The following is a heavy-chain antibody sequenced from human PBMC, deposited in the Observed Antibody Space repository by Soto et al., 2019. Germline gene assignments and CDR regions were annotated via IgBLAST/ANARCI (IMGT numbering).Heavy chain of an antibody. CDR1: GYTFTSYG. Sequence: QVQLVQSGAEVKKPGASVKVSCKASGYTFTSYGISWVRQAPGQGLEWMGWISAYNGNTNYAQKLQGKVTMTTDTSTSTAYMELRSLRSDDTAVYYCARLTRDVVVTSYGMDVWGQGTTVTVSS. CDR2: ISAYNGNT. D-gene: IGHD2-21*02. J-gene: IGHJ6*02. CDR3: ARLTRDVVVTSYGMDV. V-gene: IGHV1-18*01.